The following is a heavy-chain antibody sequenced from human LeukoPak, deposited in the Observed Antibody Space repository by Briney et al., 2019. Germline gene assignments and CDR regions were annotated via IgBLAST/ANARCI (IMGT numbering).Heavy chain of an antibody. Sequence: TGGSLRLSCAASGFTFSSYAMSWVRQAPGKGLEWVSAISGSGGSTYYADSVKGRFTISRDNSKNTLYLQMNSLRAEDTAVYYCAKGARGVVVVAHNWFDPWGQGTLVTVSS. CDR3: AKGARGVVVVAHNWFDP. V-gene: IGHV3-23*01. CDR1: GFTFSSYA. D-gene: IGHD2-15*01. J-gene: IGHJ5*02. CDR2: ISGSGGST.